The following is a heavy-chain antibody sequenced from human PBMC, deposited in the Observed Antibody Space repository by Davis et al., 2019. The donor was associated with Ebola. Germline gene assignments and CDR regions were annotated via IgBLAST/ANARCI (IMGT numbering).Heavy chain of an antibody. J-gene: IGHJ4*02. D-gene: IGHD5-24*01. CDR1: GASISTYY. V-gene: IGHV4-4*07. Sequence: MPSETLSLTCTVSGASISTYYWTWIRQPAGKGLEWIGRIYFSGTTNYNPSLKSRVTMSVDTSKNQFSLKLSSVTAADTAVYYCSRFTRGVGYNVFDYWGQGTLVTVSS. CDR2: IYFSGTT. CDR3: SRFTRGVGYNVFDY.